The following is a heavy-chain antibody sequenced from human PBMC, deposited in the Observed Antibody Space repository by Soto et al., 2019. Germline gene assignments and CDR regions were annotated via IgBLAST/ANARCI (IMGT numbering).Heavy chain of an antibody. V-gene: IGHV6-1*01. Sequence: PSQTLSLTCAISGYSVSTNSGSWSWIRQSPSRGLEWLGRTYYRSKWYNDYAVSVKSRITINPDTSKNQFSLQLNSVTPEDTAVYYCARDGATIVDGSGWSELGSWGQGDQVTVSS. D-gene: IGHD6-19*01. CDR2: TYYRSKWYN. CDR3: ARDGATIVDGSGWSELGS. J-gene: IGHJ4*02. CDR1: GYSVSTNSGS.